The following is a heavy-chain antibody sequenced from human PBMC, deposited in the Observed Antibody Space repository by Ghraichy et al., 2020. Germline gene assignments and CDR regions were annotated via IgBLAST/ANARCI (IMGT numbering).Heavy chain of an antibody. CDR2: ISTGGNT. J-gene: IGHJ6*03. CDR1: GFTVSGNH. Sequence: GSLRLSCAASGFTVSGNHIYWVRQAPGKGPEWVSVISTGGNTYNADSVKGRFTLSVDNSRNTLYLQMGSLRVEDTAVYYCARDVGGVGSAFLDVWGKGTTVTVSS. D-gene: IGHD3-10*01. V-gene: IGHV3-53*01. CDR3: ARDVGGVGSAFLDV.